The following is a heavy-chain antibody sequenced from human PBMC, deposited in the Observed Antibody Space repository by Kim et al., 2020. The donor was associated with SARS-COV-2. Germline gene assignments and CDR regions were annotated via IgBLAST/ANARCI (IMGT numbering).Heavy chain of an antibody. CDR3: ARRASSSSPAWWFDP. J-gene: IGHJ5*02. CDR1: GGSISSYY. Sequence: SETLSLTCTVSGGSISSYYWSWIRQPPGKGLEWIGYIYYSGSTNYNPSLKSRVTISVDTSKNQFSLKLSSVTAADTAVYYCARRASSSSPAWWFDPWGQGTLVTVSS. V-gene: IGHV4-59*08. CDR2: IYYSGST. D-gene: IGHD6-13*01.